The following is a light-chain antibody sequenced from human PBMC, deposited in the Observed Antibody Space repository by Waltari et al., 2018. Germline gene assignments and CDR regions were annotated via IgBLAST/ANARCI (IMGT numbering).Light chain of an antibody. CDR2: GAS. CDR3: LQYNNWPPYT. CDR1: QSVSSN. Sequence: EIVMTQSPATLSVSPGERATLSCRARQSVSSNLAWYQQKPGQAPRLLVHGASTRATGIPARVSGSGSGTEFTLTISSLQSEDFAVYYCLQYNNWPPYTFGQGTKLEIK. J-gene: IGKJ2*01. V-gene: IGKV3-15*01.